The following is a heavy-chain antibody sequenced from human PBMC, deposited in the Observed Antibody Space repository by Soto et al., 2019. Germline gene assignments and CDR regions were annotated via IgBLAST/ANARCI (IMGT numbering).Heavy chain of an antibody. CDR1: GDTFTDYY. CDR2: VNPSGGHT. Sequence: QVQLVQSGAEVKKPGASVKVSCKASGDTFTDYYIHWVRQAPGQGLEWMGTVNPSGGHTTYAQHXLXXXAXXRDTSASTPYKELTSLTSEDTAVYYCASGGHVVVVTAALDFWGQGTLVTVSS. V-gene: IGHV1-46*01. D-gene: IGHD2-21*02. J-gene: IGHJ4*02. CDR3: ASGGHVVVVTAALDF.